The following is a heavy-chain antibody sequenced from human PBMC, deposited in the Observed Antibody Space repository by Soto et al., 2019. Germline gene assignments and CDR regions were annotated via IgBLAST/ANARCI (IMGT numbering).Heavy chain of an antibody. J-gene: IGHJ5*02. CDR3: AKRPHGDYVPYFDP. CDR2: ITSSGANT. D-gene: IGHD4-17*01. V-gene: IGHV3-23*01. Sequence: EVHLLESGGGLVQPGGSLRLSCAASGFTFSAYPMSWVRQAPGKGLEWVSTITSSGANTYYADSVRGRFTISRDTSENTLYLQMNGLRAEDTAIYYCAKRPHGDYVPYFDPWGQGTLVTVSS. CDR1: GFTFSAYP.